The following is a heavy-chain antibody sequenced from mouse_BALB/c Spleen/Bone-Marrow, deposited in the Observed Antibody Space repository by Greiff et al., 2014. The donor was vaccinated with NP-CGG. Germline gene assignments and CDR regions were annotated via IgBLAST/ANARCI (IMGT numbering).Heavy chain of an antibody. Sequence: QVQLQQSGAELARPGASVKLSCKASGYTFSSYWMQWVKQRPGQGLEWIGSIYPGDGDTRYTQKLKGKATLTADKSSSTAYMQLSSLASEDSAVYFCERGAYYRYDGFAYWGQGTLVTVSA. D-gene: IGHD2-14*01. V-gene: IGHV1-87*01. CDR1: GYTFSSYW. J-gene: IGHJ3*01. CDR2: IYPGDGDT. CDR3: ERGAYYRYDGFAY.